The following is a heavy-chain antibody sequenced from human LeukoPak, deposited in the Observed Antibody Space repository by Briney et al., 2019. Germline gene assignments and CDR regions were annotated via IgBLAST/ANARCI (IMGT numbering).Heavy chain of an antibody. V-gene: IGHV3-53*01. CDR2: IYSGGST. CDR3: ARASIGYYQVWGSDY. Sequence: GGSLRLSCAASGFTVSTYYMSWVRQAPGKGLEWVSVIYSGGSTYYADSVKGRFTISRDNSKNTLYLQMNSLRAEDTAVYYCARASIGYYQVWGSDYWGQGTLVTVSS. J-gene: IGHJ4*02. D-gene: IGHD3-22*01. CDR1: GFTVSTYY.